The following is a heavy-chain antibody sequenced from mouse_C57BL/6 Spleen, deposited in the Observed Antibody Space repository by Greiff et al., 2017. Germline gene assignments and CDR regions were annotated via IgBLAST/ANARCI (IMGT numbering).Heavy chain of an antibody. J-gene: IGHJ2*01. CDR1: GYAFSSSW. D-gene: IGHD1-1*01. CDR3: ARNYGSSPLDY. V-gene: IGHV1-82*01. CDR2: SYPGDGDT. Sequence: QVQLKQSGPELVKPGASVKISCKASGYAFSSSWMNWVKQRPGKGLEWIGRSYPGDGDTNYNGKFKGKATLTADKSSSTAYMQLSSLTSEDSAVYFCARNYGSSPLDYWGQGTTLTVSS.